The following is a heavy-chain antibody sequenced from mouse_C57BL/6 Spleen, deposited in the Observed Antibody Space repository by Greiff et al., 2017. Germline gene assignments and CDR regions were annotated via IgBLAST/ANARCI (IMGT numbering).Heavy chain of an antibody. CDR1: GFTFSNYW. Sequence: EVKLVESGGGLVQPGGSMKLSCVASGFTFSNYWMNWVRQSPEKGLEWVAQIRLKSDNYATHYAESVKGRFTIARGDSKSNVYLQMNNLRAEDTGIYYCTGQYYFDYWGQGTTLTVSS. CDR2: IRLKSDNYAT. D-gene: IGHD6-1*01. CDR3: TGQYYFDY. V-gene: IGHV6-3*01. J-gene: IGHJ2*01.